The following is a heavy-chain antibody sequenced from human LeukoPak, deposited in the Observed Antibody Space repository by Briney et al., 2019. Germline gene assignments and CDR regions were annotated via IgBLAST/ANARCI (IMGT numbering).Heavy chain of an antibody. J-gene: IGHJ4*02. CDR3: ARGSRYFDY. CDR1: GFTFDDYA. Sequence: GRSLRLSCAASGFTFDDYAMHWVRQAPGKGLEWVSGIYSGGSTYYADSVKGRFTISRDNSKNALYLQMNSLRAEDTAVYYCARGSRYFDYWGQGTLVTVSS. V-gene: IGHV3-53*01. CDR2: IYSGGST.